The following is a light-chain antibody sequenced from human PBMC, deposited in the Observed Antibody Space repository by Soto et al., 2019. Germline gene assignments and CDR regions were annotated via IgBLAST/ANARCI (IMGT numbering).Light chain of an antibody. CDR1: QCVSRS. Sequence: EIVLTQSPATLSLSPGETATLSCRASQCVSRSVAWYQQKPGQAPRLPISEASNRATGVPARFSGSGSGTDFNLTIGSLEREDFALYFCQQRTNWRLTVGGGTNVEIQ. CDR2: EAS. CDR3: QQRTNWRLT. J-gene: IGKJ4*01. V-gene: IGKV3-11*01.